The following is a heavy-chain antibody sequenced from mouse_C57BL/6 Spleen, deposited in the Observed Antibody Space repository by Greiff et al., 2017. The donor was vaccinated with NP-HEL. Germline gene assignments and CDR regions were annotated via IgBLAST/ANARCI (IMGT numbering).Heavy chain of an antibody. Sequence: VHVKQSGAELVRPGASVKLSCTASGFNIKDYYMHWVKQRPEQGLEWIGRIDPEDGDTEYAPKFQGKATMTADTSSNTAYLQLSSLTSEDTAVYYCTSLYSNCAYWGQGTLVTVSA. CDR2: IDPEDGDT. CDR1: GFNIKDYY. CDR3: TSLYSNCAY. D-gene: IGHD2-5*01. J-gene: IGHJ3*01. V-gene: IGHV14-1*01.